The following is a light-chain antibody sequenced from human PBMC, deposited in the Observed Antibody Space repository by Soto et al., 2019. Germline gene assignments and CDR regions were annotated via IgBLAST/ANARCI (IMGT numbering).Light chain of an antibody. J-gene: IGLJ1*01. CDR3: SSYGSTSTRYV. CDR1: SSDVGGYNY. V-gene: IGLV2-14*01. Sequence: QSALTQPASVSGSPGQSITISCTGTSSDVGGYNYVSWYQQHPGKAPKLMIYEFSNRPSGVSNRFSGSKSGNTASLTISGLQAEDEADYFCSSYGSTSTRYVFGTGTKLTVL. CDR2: EFS.